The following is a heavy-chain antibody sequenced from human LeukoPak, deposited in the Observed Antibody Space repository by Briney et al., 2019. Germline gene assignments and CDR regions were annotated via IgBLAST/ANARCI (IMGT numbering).Heavy chain of an antibody. D-gene: IGHD6-13*01. CDR1: GGSISSGSYY. CDR3: ARMGLSSPYPPYYMDV. Sequence: SETLSLTCTVSGGSISSGSYYWSWIRQPAGKGLEWIGRIYTSGSTNYNPSLKSRVTISVDTSKNQFSLKLSSVTAADTAVYYCARMGLSSPYPPYYMDVWGKGTTVTVSS. V-gene: IGHV4-61*02. J-gene: IGHJ6*03. CDR2: IYTSGST.